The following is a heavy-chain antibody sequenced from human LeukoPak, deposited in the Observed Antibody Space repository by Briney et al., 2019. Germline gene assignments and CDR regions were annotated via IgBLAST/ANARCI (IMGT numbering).Heavy chain of an antibody. J-gene: IGHJ1*01. V-gene: IGHV3-23*01. CDR1: GLTFKNYS. CDR3: AKIGYDDIQAQG. Sequence: GGSLRLSCGASGLTFKNYSTSWVRQAPGKGLEGVSGISASGGRTYYTASVQGRLTISGDNSKNTLYLQVTRLRAEDTARYYCAKIGYDDIQAQGWGQRSLVTVSS. D-gene: IGHD3-9*01. CDR2: ISASGGRT.